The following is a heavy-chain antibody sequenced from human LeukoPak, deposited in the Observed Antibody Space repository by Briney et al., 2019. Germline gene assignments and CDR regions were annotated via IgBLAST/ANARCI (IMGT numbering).Heavy chain of an antibody. J-gene: IGHJ3*02. V-gene: IGHV3-23*01. Sequence: GGSLRLSCAASGFTFSSYDMSWVRQAPGKGLEWVSAISGSGGSTYYADSVKGRFTISRDNSKNTLYLQMNSLRAEDTAVYYCAKDIVVVPAARGNDAFDIWGQGTMVTVSS. CDR1: GFTFSSYD. D-gene: IGHD2-2*01. CDR2: ISGSGGST. CDR3: AKDIVVVPAARGNDAFDI.